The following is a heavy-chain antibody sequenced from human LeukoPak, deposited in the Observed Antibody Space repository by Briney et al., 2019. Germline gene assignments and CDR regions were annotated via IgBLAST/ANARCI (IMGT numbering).Heavy chain of an antibody. Sequence: GASVKVSCKASGGTFSSYAISWVRQAPGQGLEWMGGIIPIFGTANYAQKFQGRVTITTDESTSTAYMELSSLRSEDTAVYYCAREGPLEPSRSNWFDPWGQGTLVTVSS. D-gene: IGHD3-3*01. J-gene: IGHJ5*02. V-gene: IGHV1-69*05. CDR2: IIPIFGTA. CDR1: GGTFSSYA. CDR3: AREGPLEPSRSNWFDP.